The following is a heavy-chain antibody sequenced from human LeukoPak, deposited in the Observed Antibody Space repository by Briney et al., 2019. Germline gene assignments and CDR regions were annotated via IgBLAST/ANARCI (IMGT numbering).Heavy chain of an antibody. Sequence: GASVKVSCKVSGYTITELSMHWVRQAPGKGREGMGGFDPEDGETSYAPKFQGRVTMSEDTSTDTAYMEPSSLRSEDTAVYYCATRGTTLYYYDSSGYTRWFGPWGQGTLVTVSS. CDR3: ATRGTTLYYYDSSGYTRWFGP. CDR1: GYTITELS. CDR2: FDPEDGET. V-gene: IGHV1-24*01. D-gene: IGHD3-22*01. J-gene: IGHJ5*02.